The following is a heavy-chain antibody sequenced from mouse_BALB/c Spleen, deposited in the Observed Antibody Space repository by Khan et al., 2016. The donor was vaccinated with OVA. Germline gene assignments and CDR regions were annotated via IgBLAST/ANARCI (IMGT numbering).Heavy chain of an antibody. CDR1: GYTFTSYW. D-gene: IGHD1-1*01. J-gene: IGHJ2*01. Sequence: QVQLQQSGAELVKAGASVKMSCKASGYTFTSYWMHWVKQRLGPGLEWFAETNPTNGRTYYNEKFKSKATLTVDKSYSTAYMLLSGPTFEDSAVYYCARIKKIVATYFDYWGQGTTLTVSS. CDR2: TNPTNGRT. V-gene: IGHV1S81*02. CDR3: ARIKKIVATYFDY.